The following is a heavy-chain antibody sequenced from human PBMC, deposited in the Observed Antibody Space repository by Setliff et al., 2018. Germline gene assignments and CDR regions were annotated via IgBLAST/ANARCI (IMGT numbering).Heavy chain of an antibody. CDR3: AKERYFDWFFEN. D-gene: IGHD3-9*01. CDR1: GGSISSGSYY. J-gene: IGHJ4*02. CDR2: VHASGSP. Sequence: KTSETLSLTCAVSGGSISSGSYYWSWIRQPAGKGLEWIGRVHASGSPNYNPSFKGRVTISLDTSTNQFSLNLNSVTAADTAVYYCAKERYFDWFFENWGQGTLVTVSS. V-gene: IGHV4-61*02.